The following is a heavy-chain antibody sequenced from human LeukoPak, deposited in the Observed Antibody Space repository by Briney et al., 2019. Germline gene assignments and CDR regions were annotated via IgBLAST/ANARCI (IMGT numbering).Heavy chain of an antibody. CDR2: ISSSSSYI. Sequence: KSGGSLRLSCAASGFTFSSYSMNWVRQAPGKGLEWVSSISSSSSYISYADSVKGRFNISRDNSKNTLYLQMSTLRAEDTAVYYCATDLSYGGYLYFDYWGQGTLVTVSS. D-gene: IGHD5-12*01. V-gene: IGHV3-21*01. CDR3: ATDLSYGGYLYFDY. J-gene: IGHJ4*02. CDR1: GFTFSSYS.